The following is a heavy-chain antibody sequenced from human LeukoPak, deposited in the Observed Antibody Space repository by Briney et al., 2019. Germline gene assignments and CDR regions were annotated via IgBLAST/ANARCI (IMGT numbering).Heavy chain of an antibody. Sequence: GGSLRLSCAASGFTFSSYGMSWVRQAPGKGLEWVSAISGSGGSTYYADSVKGRFTISRDNSKNTLYLQMNSLRAEDTAVYYCAKDLAYSSSFLYWYFDLWGRGTLVTVSS. CDR1: GFTFSSYG. CDR3: AKDLAYSSSFLYWYFDL. CDR2: ISGSGGST. D-gene: IGHD6-13*01. J-gene: IGHJ2*01. V-gene: IGHV3-23*01.